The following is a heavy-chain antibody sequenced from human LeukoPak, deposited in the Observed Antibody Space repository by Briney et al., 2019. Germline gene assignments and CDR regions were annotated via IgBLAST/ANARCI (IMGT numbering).Heavy chain of an antibody. CDR1: GFTFSSYG. CDR3: AKSFEAVGNYFDY. J-gene: IGHJ4*02. D-gene: IGHD6-19*01. Sequence: GRSLRLSCAASGFTFSSYGMHWVRQGPGKGLEWVAVISYDASNKYYVDSVKGRFTISRDNSNNTLFLQMNSLRADDTAVYYCAKSFEAVGNYFDYWGQGTLVTVSS. CDR2: ISYDASNK. V-gene: IGHV3-30*18.